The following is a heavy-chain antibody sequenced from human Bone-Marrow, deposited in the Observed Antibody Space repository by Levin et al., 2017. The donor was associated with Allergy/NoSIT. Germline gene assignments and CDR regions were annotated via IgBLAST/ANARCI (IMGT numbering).Heavy chain of an antibody. D-gene: IGHD6-13*01. CDR3: ARVPAAGNNWFDP. CDR2: INPNSGGT. V-gene: IGHV1-2*02. J-gene: IGHJ5*02. CDR1: GYTFTGYY. Sequence: GASVKVSCKASGYTFTGYYMHWVRQAPGQGLEWMGWINPNSGGTNYAQKFQGRVTMTRDTSISTAYMELSRLRSDDTAVYYCARVPAAGNNWFDPWGQGTLVTVSS.